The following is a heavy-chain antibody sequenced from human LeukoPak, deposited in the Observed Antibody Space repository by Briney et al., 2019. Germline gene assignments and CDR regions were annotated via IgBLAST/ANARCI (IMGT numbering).Heavy chain of an antibody. CDR2: INHSGST. Sequence: PSETLSLTCAVSAGSFSGYYWSWVRQPPGKGLEWIGEINHSGSTNYNPSLKSRVSISVDRSKNRFSLRVKSVTAADTAVYYCARAGVVGANTGFDYYMDVWGRGTTVTVSS. J-gene: IGHJ6*03. CDR3: ARAGVVGANTGFDYYMDV. V-gene: IGHV4-34*01. D-gene: IGHD1-26*01. CDR1: AGSFSGYY.